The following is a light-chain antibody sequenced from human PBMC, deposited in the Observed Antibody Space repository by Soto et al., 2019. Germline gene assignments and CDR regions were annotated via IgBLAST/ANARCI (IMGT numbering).Light chain of an antibody. CDR2: NNN. Sequence: QSVLTQPPSASGTPGQRVTISCSGSSSNIGSFSVDWYQQLPGTAPKLLIYNNNQRPSGVPYRFSGSKSGTSASLAISGLQSEDEADYYCAAWDDSVSVVFGGGTKLTVL. V-gene: IGLV1-44*01. CDR1: SSNIGSFS. J-gene: IGLJ2*01. CDR3: AAWDDSVSVV.